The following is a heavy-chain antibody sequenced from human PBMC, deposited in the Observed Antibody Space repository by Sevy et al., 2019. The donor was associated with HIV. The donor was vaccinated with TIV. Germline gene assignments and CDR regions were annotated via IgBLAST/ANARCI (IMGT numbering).Heavy chain of an antibody. D-gene: IGHD3-9*01. J-gene: IGHJ6*03. V-gene: IGHV4-59*01. Sequence: HSETLSLTCTVSGGSISSYYWSWIRQPPGKGLEWIGYIYYSGSTNYNPSLKSRVTISVDTSKNQFSLKLSSVTAADTAVYYCARVTGYYYCYIDVWGQGTTVTVSS. CDR2: IYYSGST. CDR1: GGSISSYY. CDR3: ARVTGYYYCYIDV.